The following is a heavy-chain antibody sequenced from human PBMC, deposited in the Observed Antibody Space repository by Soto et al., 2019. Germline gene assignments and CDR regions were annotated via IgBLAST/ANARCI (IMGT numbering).Heavy chain of an antibody. CDR2: IKSKTDGGTT. Sequence: GGSLRLSCAASGFTFSNAWMNWVRQAPGKGLEWVGRIKSKTDGGTTDYAAPVKGRFTISRDDSKNTLYLQMNSLKTEDTAVYYCTTDPTYYYDSSGQYYFDYWGQGTLVTVSS. V-gene: IGHV3-15*07. CDR1: GFTFSNAW. J-gene: IGHJ4*02. D-gene: IGHD3-22*01. CDR3: TTDPTYYYDSSGQYYFDY.